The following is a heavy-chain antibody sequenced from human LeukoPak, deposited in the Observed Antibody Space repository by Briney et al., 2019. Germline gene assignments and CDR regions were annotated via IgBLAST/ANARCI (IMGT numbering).Heavy chain of an antibody. J-gene: IGHJ4*02. CDR1: GFTFSDYY. V-gene: IGHV3-11*04. CDR2: ISTTGTTT. Sequence: PGGSLRLSCAASGFTFSDYYMSWMRQAPGKGLKCISYISTTGTTTYYADSVKGRFTISRDNARNSLYLQMNSLRADDTAIYYCARAPGSYRFEFWGQGTPVTVPS. D-gene: IGHD3-10*01. CDR3: ARAPGSYRFEF.